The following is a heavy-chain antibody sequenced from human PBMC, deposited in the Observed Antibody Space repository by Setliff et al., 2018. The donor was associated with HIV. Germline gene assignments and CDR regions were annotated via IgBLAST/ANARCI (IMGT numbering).Heavy chain of an antibody. CDR1: GDSINSGSYY. D-gene: IGHD6-19*01. CDR2: IFTSGST. V-gene: IGHV4-61*09. J-gene: IGHJ6*03. Sequence: PSETLSLTCTVSGDSINSGSYYWSWIRQPAGEGLEWIGHIFTSGSTTYNPSLKSRVSISVDTSKNQFSLKLSSVTAADTAVYYCAKGVAGLQYYYYYMDVWGKGTTVTVSS. CDR3: AKGVAGLQYYYYYMDV.